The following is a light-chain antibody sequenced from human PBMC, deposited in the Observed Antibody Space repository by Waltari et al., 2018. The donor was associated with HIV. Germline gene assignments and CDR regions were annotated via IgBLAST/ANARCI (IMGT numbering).Light chain of an antibody. V-gene: IGLV2-14*03. CDR3: TSHTLTRILL. Sequence: QSALTQPASMSGSPGQSITISCTASSLDSGVYDLVSWYKHLPNTAPQLIIYCVARLPPGITSRFSASKSGDVASLTISGLQAEDEADYYCTSHTLTRILLFGGGTRLTVL. J-gene: IGLJ3*02. CDR2: CVA. CDR1: SLDSGVYDL.